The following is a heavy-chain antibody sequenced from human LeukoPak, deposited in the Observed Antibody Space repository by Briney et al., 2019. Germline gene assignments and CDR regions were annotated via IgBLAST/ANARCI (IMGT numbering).Heavy chain of an antibody. CDR3: ARQSIAARLWCDY. J-gene: IGHJ4*02. V-gene: IGHV3-33*01. CDR1: GFTFSSYG. CDR2: IWYDGSNK. D-gene: IGHD6-6*01. Sequence: GGSLRLSCAASGFTFSSYGVHWVRQAPGKGLEWVAVIWYDGSNKYYADSVKGRFTISRDNSKNTLYLQMNSLRAEDTAVYYCARQSIAARLWCDYWGQGTLVTVSS.